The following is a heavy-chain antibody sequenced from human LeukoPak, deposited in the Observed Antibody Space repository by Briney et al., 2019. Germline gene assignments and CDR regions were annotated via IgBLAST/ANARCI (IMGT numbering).Heavy chain of an antibody. Sequence: SETLSLTCTVSGGSISSSSYYWGWIRQPPGKGLEWIGYIYYSGSTNYNPSLKSRVTISVDTSKNQFSLKLSSVTAADTAVYYCAAEYSSSWTDAFDIWGQGTMVTVSS. J-gene: IGHJ3*02. CDR2: IYYSGST. CDR1: GGSISSSSYY. CDR3: AAEYSSSWTDAFDI. D-gene: IGHD6-13*01. V-gene: IGHV4-61*05.